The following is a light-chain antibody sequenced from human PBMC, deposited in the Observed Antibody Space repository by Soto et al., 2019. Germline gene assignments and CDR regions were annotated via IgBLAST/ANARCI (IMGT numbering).Light chain of an antibody. J-gene: IGKJ2*01. CDR2: WAS. CDR3: QQYYTTPYI. Sequence: DIVMTQSPDSLAVSLGERATFNCKSSQTLLYSSNNKNYLAWYQQKPGQPPKVIIYWASTRNSGVPDRFSGSGSGTDFSLTISSLQAEDVAVYYCQQYYTTPYILGQGTKLEIK. V-gene: IGKV4-1*01. CDR1: QTLLYSSNNKNY.